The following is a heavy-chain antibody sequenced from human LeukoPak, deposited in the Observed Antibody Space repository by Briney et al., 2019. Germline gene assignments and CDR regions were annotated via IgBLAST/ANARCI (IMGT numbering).Heavy chain of an antibody. CDR2: INTDGSST. Sequence: GGSLRLSCAASGFTFSTSWMHWVRQAPGKGLVWFSRINTDGSSTSHADSVKGRFTISRDNAKNTLYLQMNSLRAEDTAVYYCARGGMEQWLAFDYWGQGTLVTVSS. V-gene: IGHV3-74*01. D-gene: IGHD6-19*01. CDR1: GFTFSTSW. J-gene: IGHJ4*02. CDR3: ARGGMEQWLAFDY.